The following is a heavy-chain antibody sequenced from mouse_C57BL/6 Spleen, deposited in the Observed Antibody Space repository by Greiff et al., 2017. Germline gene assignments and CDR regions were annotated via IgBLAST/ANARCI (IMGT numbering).Heavy chain of an antibody. CDR3: ARKGGTAQDTDWFAY. D-gene: IGHD3-2*02. V-gene: IGHV1-81*01. Sequence: VMLVESGAELARPGASVKLSCKASGYTFTSYGISWVKQRTGQGLEWIGEIYPRSGNTYYNEKFKGKATLTVDKSSSTAYMELRSLTSEDSAVYFYARKGGTAQDTDWFAYWGQGTLVTVSS. CDR1: GYTFTSYG. CDR2: IYPRSGNT. J-gene: IGHJ3*01.